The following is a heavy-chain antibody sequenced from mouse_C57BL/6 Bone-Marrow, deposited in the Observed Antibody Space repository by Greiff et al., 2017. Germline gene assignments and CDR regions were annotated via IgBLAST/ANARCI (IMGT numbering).Heavy chain of an antibody. CDR3: TRSLIYYGTNY. V-gene: IGHV14-2*01. D-gene: IGHD1-1*01. J-gene: IGHJ2*01. Sequence: EVQGVESGAELVKPGASVKLSCTASGFNIKDYYIHWVKQRTEQGLEWIGRIDPEDGETKDAPNFQDKATITAATSSNTAYLQLSSLTSEDTAVYYCTRSLIYYGTNYWGQGTTLTVSS. CDR2: IDPEDGET. CDR1: GFNIKDYY.